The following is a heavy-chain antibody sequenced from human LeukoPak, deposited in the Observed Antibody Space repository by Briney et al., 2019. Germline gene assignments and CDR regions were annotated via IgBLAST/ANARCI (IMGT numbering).Heavy chain of an antibody. Sequence: PSETLSLTCAVYGGSFSGYYWSWIRQPPGKGLEWIGEINHSGSTNYNPSLKSRVTISVDTSKNQFSLKLSSVTAADTAAYYCAREGIVATNFDYWGQGTLVTVSS. CDR2: INHSGST. CDR1: GGSFSGYY. CDR3: AREGIVATNFDY. D-gene: IGHD5-12*01. J-gene: IGHJ4*02. V-gene: IGHV4-34*01.